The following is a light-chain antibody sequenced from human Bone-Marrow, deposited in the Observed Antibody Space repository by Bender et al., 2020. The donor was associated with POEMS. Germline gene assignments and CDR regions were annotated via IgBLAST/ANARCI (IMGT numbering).Light chain of an antibody. CDR3: QAWDTYSVI. CDR1: DLGDKY. CDR2: QDT. V-gene: IGLV3-1*01. J-gene: IGLJ2*01. Sequence: SYEVTQPPSVSVSPGQTASITCSGDDLGDKYVAWYQQKPGQSPVPVIYQDTKRPSGIPERFSGSNSGSTATLTISGTQAMDEADYYCQAWDTYSVIFGGGTKLTVL.